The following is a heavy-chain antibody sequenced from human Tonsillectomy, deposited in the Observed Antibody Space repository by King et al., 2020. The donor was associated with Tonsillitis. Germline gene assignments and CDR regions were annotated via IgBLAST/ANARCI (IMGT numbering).Heavy chain of an antibody. CDR1: GDSVSSNSAA. CDR3: ARGAAYCGGDCPSGGDFDY. D-gene: IGHD2-21*02. Sequence: VQLPQSGPGLVKPSQTLSLTCAISGDSVSSNSAAWNWIRQSPSRGLEWLGRTYYRSKWYNDYAVSVKSRITINPDTSKNQFSLQLNSVTPEDTAVYYCARGAAYCGGDCPSGGDFDYWGQGTLVTVSS. V-gene: IGHV6-1*01. CDR2: TYYRSKWYN. J-gene: IGHJ4*02.